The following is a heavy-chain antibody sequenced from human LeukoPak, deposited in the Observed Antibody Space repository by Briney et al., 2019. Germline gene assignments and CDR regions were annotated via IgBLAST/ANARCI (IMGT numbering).Heavy chain of an antibody. V-gene: IGHV4-30-4*01. CDR3: ARDPTNPDAFDI. CDR2: IYYSGGT. Sequence: PSETLSLTCTVSGGSISSGDYYWSWIRQPPGKGLEWIGYIYYSGGTYYNPSLKSRVTISVDTSKNQFSLKLSSVTAADTAVYYCARDPTNPDAFDIWGQGTMVTVSS. J-gene: IGHJ3*02. D-gene: IGHD5-12*01. CDR1: GGSISSGDYY.